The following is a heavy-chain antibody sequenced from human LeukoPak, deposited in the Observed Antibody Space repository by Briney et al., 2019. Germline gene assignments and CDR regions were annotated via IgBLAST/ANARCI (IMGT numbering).Heavy chain of an antibody. V-gene: IGHV3-43*02. D-gene: IGHD2-2*01. Sequence: GGSLRLAWAAAGFAFDEYAMYWGRQAPGKGLEWVSVISGDGGSTFYADSVKGRFTISRDNSKNSLYLQMNNLRTEDTALYYCAKDDQPYYYYYGMDVWGQGTTVTVSS. CDR3: AKDDQPYYYYYGMDV. J-gene: IGHJ6*02. CDR2: ISGDGGST. CDR1: GFAFDEYA.